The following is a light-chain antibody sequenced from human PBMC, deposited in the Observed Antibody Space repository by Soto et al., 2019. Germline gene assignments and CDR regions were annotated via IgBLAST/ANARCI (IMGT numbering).Light chain of an antibody. CDR3: TSYTASTTVV. Sequence: QSALPQPASVSGSPGQAITISCTVTSSDVGAYNYVSWYQQYAGKAPKLMIYEVRNRPSGVSNRFSGSKSGNTASLTISGLQAEDEADYYCTSYTASTTVVFGTGTKVTVL. V-gene: IGLV2-14*01. J-gene: IGLJ1*01. CDR2: EVR. CDR1: SSDVGAYNY.